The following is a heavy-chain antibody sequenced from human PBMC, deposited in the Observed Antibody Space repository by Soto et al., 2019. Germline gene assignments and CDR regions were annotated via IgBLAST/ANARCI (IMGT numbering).Heavy chain of an antibody. CDR1: GGYISSPIW. Sequence: SETLSLTCTVFGGYISSPIWWSWVRQPPGKGLEWIGEIYHSGSTNYNPSLKSRVTISVDKSKNQFSLKLGSVTAADTAVYYCARRGGSYDDYKVNYFDSWGQGALVKVSS. CDR3: ARRGGSYDDYKVNYFDS. D-gene: IGHD4-17*01. CDR2: IYHSGST. J-gene: IGHJ4*02. V-gene: IGHV4-4*02.